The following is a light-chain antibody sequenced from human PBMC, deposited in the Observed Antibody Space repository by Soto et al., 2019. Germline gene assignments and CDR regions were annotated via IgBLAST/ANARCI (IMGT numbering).Light chain of an antibody. Sequence: DIQMTRSPSSLSASVGDRVIITCRASQGISNYLAWYQQKPGKVPKLLIYAASTLQSGVPSRFSGSGSGTDFTLTISSLHPEDVASYYCQNYNRAPFTFGGGTNVEIK. CDR3: QNYNRAPFT. V-gene: IGKV1-27*01. J-gene: IGKJ4*01. CDR1: QGISNY. CDR2: AAS.